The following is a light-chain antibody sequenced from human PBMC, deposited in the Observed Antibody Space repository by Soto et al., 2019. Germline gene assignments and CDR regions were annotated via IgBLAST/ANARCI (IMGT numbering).Light chain of an antibody. CDR3: CSSVGGPIWV. Sequence: QSALAQPASVSGSPGQSIAISCTGTSSDVGSYDRVSWYQHHPGKAPTLMIYEVNKRRSGVSDRFSGSKSGNTASLTISGLQAEYEGEYYCCSSVGGPIWVFGGGPKLTVL. CDR2: EVN. V-gene: IGLV2-23*02. CDR1: SSDVGSYDR. J-gene: IGLJ3*02.